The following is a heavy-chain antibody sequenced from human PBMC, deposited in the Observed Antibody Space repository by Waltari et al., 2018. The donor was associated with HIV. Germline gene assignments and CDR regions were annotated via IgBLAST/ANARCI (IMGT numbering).Heavy chain of an antibody. CDR2: ISWNSGSI. Sequence: EVQLVASGGGLVQPGRSMRLSCAASGFTFDEYAMHWVRQAPGKGLEWVSGISWNSGSIGYADSVKGRFTISRDNAKNSLYLQMNSLRTEDTALYYCAKVGRPYYYYNAMDVWGQGTTVTVSS. V-gene: IGHV3-9*01. CDR3: AKVGRPYYYYNAMDV. D-gene: IGHD6-6*01. J-gene: IGHJ6*02. CDR1: GFTFDEYA.